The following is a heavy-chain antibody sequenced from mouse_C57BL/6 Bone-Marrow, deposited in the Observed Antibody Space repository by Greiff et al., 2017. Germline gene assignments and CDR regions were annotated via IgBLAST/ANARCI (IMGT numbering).Heavy chain of an antibody. CDR1: GYTFTSYG. CDR2: IYPRSGNT. J-gene: IGHJ4*01. D-gene: IGHD1-1*01. V-gene: IGHV1-81*01. Sequence: VQLQQSGAELARPGASVKLSCKASGYTFTSYGISWVKQRTGQGLEWIGEIYPRSGNTYYNEKFKGKATLTADKSSSTAYMELRSLTSADSAVYFCARNYYYGNAMDYWGQGTSVTVSS. CDR3: ARNYYYGNAMDY.